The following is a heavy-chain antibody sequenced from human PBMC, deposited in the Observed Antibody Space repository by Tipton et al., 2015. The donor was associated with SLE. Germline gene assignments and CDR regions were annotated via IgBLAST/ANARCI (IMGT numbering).Heavy chain of an antibody. CDR1: GGSISSYY. J-gene: IGHJ6*04. D-gene: IGHD4-17*01. CDR2: IFFTGST. V-gene: IGHV4-59*01. Sequence: TLSLTCTLSGGSISSYYWSWIRQPPGKGLEWIGFIFFTGSTDYNPSLQSRVTISVDTSENQFSLRLTSVTAADAAVYYCVRDTEGIDVWGKGTPVPGSS. CDR3: VRDTEGIDV.